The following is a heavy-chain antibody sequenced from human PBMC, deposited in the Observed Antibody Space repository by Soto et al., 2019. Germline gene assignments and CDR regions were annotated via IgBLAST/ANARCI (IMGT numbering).Heavy chain of an antibody. CDR2: IFPGNSDP. D-gene: IGHD1-26*01. V-gene: IGHV5-51*01. CDR3: ARQCGNYSPLGYFDS. Sequence: GESLKISCKGSGFSFTNYWIGWVRQMPGKGLEWMGIIFPGNSDPRYGPSFQGQVTISVDKSVNTAYLQWTSLEASDTAMYFCARQCGNYSPLGYFDSCGQGTMVTLYS. CDR1: GFSFTNYW. J-gene: IGHJ4*02.